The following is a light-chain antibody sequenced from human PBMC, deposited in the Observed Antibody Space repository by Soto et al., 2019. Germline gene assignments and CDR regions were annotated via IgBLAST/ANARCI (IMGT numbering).Light chain of an antibody. Sequence: DIQMTQSPSTLSASVGDRVTFTCRASQSVSSWLAWYQQKPGKAPKLLIYDVGALESGVPSRFSGSGSGTEFTLTISSVQPDDFATYYCQQYNTYSTVGQGTKVDIK. J-gene: IGKJ2*01. CDR3: QQYNTYST. V-gene: IGKV1-5*01. CDR2: DVG. CDR1: QSVSSW.